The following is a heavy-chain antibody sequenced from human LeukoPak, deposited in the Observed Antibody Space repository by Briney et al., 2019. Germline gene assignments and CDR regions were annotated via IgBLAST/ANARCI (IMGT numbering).Heavy chain of an antibody. CDR1: GGSISSGNYY. D-gene: IGHD6-19*01. Sequence: SQTLSLTCTVSGGSISSGNYYWSWIRQPAGKGLEWIGRIYTSGSTNYNPSLKSRVTISVDTSKNQFSLKLSSVTAADTAVYYCARGGYSSGPKADYWGQGTLVTVSS. CDR3: ARGGYSSGPKADY. V-gene: IGHV4-61*02. CDR2: IYTSGST. J-gene: IGHJ4*02.